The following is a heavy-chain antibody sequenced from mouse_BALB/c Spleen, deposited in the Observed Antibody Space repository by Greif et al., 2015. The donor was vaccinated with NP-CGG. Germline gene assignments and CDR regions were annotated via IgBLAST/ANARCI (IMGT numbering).Heavy chain of an antibody. CDR3: ARSHSDFPDAMDY. Sequence: VQLQESGAELVRPGSSVKISCKASGYAFSSYWMNWVKQRPGQGLEWIGQIYPGDGDTNYNGKFKGKATLTADKSSSTAYMQLSSLTSEDSAVYFCARSHSDFPDAMDYWGQGTSVTVSS. J-gene: IGHJ4*01. D-gene: IGHD2-4*01. CDR2: IYPGDGDT. CDR1: GYAFSSYW. V-gene: IGHV1-80*01.